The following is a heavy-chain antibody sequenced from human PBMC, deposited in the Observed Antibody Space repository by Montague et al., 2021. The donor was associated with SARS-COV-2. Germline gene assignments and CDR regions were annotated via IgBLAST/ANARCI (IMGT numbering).Heavy chain of an antibody. CDR1: GGSISSYY. D-gene: IGHD1-20*01. J-gene: IGHJ5*02. CDR2: IFHSGIT. CDR3: ARTEYNWNDWFDP. Sequence: SESLSLTCSVSGGSISSYYWSWIRQSPGKGLEWIGYIFHSGITDYNPSLKSRVTISVDVSKNQFSLQLNSVTAADSAVYYCARTEYNWNDWFDPWSQGTLVTVSS. V-gene: IGHV4-59*13.